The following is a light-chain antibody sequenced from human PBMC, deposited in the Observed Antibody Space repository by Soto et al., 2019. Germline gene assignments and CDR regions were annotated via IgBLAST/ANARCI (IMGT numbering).Light chain of an antibody. CDR2: GAS. J-gene: IGKJ3*01. V-gene: IGKV3-15*01. Sequence: EIVMTQSPATLSVSPGERATLSCRASQSISSNLAWYQQKPGQAPRLLIYGASTRATGIPARFSRSGSGTDFTLTISSLQSEDFAVYYCQQYNNWPPDTFGPGTKVDIK. CDR3: QQYNNWPPDT. CDR1: QSISSN.